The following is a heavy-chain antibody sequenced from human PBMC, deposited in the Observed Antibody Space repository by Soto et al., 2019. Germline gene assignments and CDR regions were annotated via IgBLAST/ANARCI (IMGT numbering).Heavy chain of an antibody. J-gene: IGHJ4*02. CDR2: IYWDDYK. CDR1: GFSLSTSGVG. Sequence: SGPTLVKPTQTLTLTCTFSGFSLSTSGVGVGWIRQPPGKALEWLSLIYWDDYKSHSPSLKSRLTITKDTSKYQVVLTMTTMDPMDTATYYCAHQLTRPMFRGVFDYWGQGTLVTVSS. CDR3: AHQLTRPMFRGVFDY. D-gene: IGHD3-10*01. V-gene: IGHV2-5*02.